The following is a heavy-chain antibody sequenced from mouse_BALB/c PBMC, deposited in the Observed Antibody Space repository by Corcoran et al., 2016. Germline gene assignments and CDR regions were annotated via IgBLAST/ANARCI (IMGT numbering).Heavy chain of an antibody. CDR2: INTYTGEP. CDR3: ARFYYDYRDFDY. J-gene: IGHJ2*01. Sequence: QIQLVQSGPELKKPGETVKISCKASGYTFTNYGMNWVQQAPGQGLKRMGWINTYTGEPTYADDFKGRFAFSLETSASTAYLQINNLKNEDTATYFCARFYYDYRDFDYWGQGTTLTVSS. D-gene: IGHD2-4*01. V-gene: IGHV9-3-1*01. CDR1: GYTFTNYG.